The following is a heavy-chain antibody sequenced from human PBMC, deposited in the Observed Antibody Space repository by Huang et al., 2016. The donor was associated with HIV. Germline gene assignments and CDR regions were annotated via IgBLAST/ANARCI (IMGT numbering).Heavy chain of an antibody. CDR3: ARSAYGDLDY. J-gene: IGHJ4*02. Sequence: QVHLVQSGAEVKKPGASVKVSCKASGYTFTNYDFNWVRQAPGRGLVGMGVMNPNTGNAGFAQSFQGRVTMTRKTSRTTAYMELTSLTSEDTAVYYCARSAYGDLDYWGLGTLVIVSS. V-gene: IGHV1-8*02. D-gene: IGHD4-17*01. CDR2: MNPNTGNA. CDR1: GYTFTNYD.